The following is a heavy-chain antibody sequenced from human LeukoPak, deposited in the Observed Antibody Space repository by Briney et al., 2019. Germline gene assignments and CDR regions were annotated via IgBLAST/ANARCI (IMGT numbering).Heavy chain of an antibody. Sequence: SETLSLTCTVSGXSISSSSYYWGWIRQPPGKGLESIGSIYYSGSTYYNPSLKSRVTISVDTSKNQFSLKLSSVTAADTAVYYCARRAYLSSSWTDDYWGQGTLVTVSS. D-gene: IGHD6-13*01. CDR1: GXSISSSSYY. CDR2: IYYSGST. J-gene: IGHJ4*02. CDR3: ARRAYLSSSWTDDY. V-gene: IGHV4-39*01.